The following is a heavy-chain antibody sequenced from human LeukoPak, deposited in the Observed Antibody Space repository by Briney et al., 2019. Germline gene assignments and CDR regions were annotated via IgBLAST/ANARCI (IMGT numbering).Heavy chain of an antibody. J-gene: IGHJ4*02. V-gene: IGHV4-4*07. D-gene: IGHD2-15*01. CDR3: ARDSVVVGIGYYFDY. CDR2: IYTSGST. CDR1: GGSISSYY. Sequence: ETLSLPFTVSGGSISSYYWSWIRQPAGKGLEGIGRIYTSGSTNYNPSPKSRVTMSVDTSKNQFSLKLSSVTAADTAVYYCARDSVVVGIGYYFDYWGQGTLVTVSS.